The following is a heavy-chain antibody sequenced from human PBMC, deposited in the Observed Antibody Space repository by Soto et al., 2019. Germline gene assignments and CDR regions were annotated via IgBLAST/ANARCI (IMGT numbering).Heavy chain of an antibody. CDR1: GGSVSSGGYY. CDR2: ISYSGTT. CDR3: ALVKGDYDRCFDP. D-gene: IGHD3-22*01. V-gene: IGHV4-61*08. Sequence: SETLSLTCTVSGGSVSSGGYYWSWIRQPPEKGLEWIGYISYSGTTNYSPSLKSRVTISLDTSKNQFSLKLSSVTAADTAVYYCALVKGDYDRCFDPWGQGTLVTVSS. J-gene: IGHJ5*02.